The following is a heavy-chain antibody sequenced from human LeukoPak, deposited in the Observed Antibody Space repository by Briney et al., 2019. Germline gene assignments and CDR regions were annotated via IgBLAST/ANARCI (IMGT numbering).Heavy chain of an antibody. V-gene: IGHV4-39*07. CDR3: ARYHSGYDDY. Sequence: SETLSLTCTVSGGSVSISSYYWGWIRQPPGKGLEWIGSIYYSGITYYSPSLKSRVTISVDTSKNQFSLKLNSVTAADTAVCYCARYHSGYDDYWGQGTLVTVSS. J-gene: IGHJ4*02. D-gene: IGHD5-12*01. CDR2: IYYSGIT. CDR1: GGSVSISSYY.